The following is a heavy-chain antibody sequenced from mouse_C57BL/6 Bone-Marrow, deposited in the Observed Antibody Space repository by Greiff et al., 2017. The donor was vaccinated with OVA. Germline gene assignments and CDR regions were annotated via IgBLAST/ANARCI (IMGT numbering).Heavy chain of an antibody. V-gene: IGHV1-26*01. CDR2: INPNNGGT. CDR3: ARGLTDYFDY. CDR1: GYTFTDYY. Sequence: EVKLQQSGPELVKPGASVKISCKASGYTFTDYYMNWVKQSHGKSLEWIGDINPNNGGTSYNQKFKGKATLTVDKSSSTAYMELRSLTSEDSAVYYCARGLTDYFDYWGQGTTLTVSS. D-gene: IGHD4-1*01. J-gene: IGHJ2*01.